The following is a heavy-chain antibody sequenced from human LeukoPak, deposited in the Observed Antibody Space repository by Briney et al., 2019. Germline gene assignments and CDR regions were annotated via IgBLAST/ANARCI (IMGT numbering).Heavy chain of an antibody. CDR3: ALGVSGSSGYYLNY. CDR2: ISAYNGNT. Sequence: GASVKVSCMASGYTFTSYGISWVRQAPGQGLEWMGWISAYNGNTNYAQKLQGRVTMTTDTSTSTAYMELRSLRADDTAVYYCALGVSGSSGYYLNYWGQGTLVTVSS. D-gene: IGHD3-22*01. V-gene: IGHV1-18*01. CDR1: GYTFTSYG. J-gene: IGHJ4*02.